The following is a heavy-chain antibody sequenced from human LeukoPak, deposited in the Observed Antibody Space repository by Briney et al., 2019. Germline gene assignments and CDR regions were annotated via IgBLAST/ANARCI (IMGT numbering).Heavy chain of an antibody. CDR3: ARVKGFEFKTYYYDSSGTHAAFDI. CDR2: IYYSGIT. D-gene: IGHD3-22*01. CDR1: GGSIRGYY. J-gene: IGHJ3*02. V-gene: IGHV4-59*01. Sequence: SETLSLTCTVSGGSIRGYYWSWIRQPPGKGLEYIGYIYYSGITNYNPSLKSRVTISVDTSKNQFSLKLSSVTAADTAVYYCARVKGFEFKTYYYDSSGTHAAFDIWGQGTMVTVSS.